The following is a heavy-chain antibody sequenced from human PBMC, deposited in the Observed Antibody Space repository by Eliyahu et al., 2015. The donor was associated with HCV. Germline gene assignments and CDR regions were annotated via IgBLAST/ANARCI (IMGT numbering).Heavy chain of an antibody. CDR2: TYYRSKWYN. V-gene: IGHV6-1*01. D-gene: IGHD6-13*01. J-gene: IGHJ6*02. CDR1: GDSVSSNSAA. CDR3: ARDPILVQQPRGSLDYYYYYGMDV. Sequence: QVQLQQSGPGLVKPSQTLSLTCAIXGDSVSSNSAAWNWIRQSPSRGLEWLGRTYYRSKWYNDYAVSVKSRITINPDTSKNQFSLQLNSVTPEDTAVYYCARDPILVQQPRGSLDYYYYYGMDVWGQGTTVTVSS.